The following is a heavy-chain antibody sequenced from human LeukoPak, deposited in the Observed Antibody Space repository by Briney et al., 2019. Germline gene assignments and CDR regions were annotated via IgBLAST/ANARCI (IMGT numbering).Heavy chain of an antibody. CDR2: IYPGDSDT. Sequence: GESLKISCQASGYKFISHWIGWVRQMPGKGLEWMGIIYPGDSDTRYSPSFQGQVTISADKSISTAYLQWSSLKASDTAMYYCARMTTVTPVYFDYWGQGTLVTVSS. V-gene: IGHV5-51*01. CDR3: ARMTTVTPVYFDY. D-gene: IGHD4-17*01. J-gene: IGHJ4*02. CDR1: GYKFISHW.